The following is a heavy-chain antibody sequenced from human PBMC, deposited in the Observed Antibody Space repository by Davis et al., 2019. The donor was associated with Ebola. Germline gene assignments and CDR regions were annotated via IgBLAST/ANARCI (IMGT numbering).Heavy chain of an antibody. CDR2: ISSSSSSI. CDR3: ARSLRFLEWLYQDAFDI. J-gene: IGHJ3*02. D-gene: IGHD3-3*01. CDR1: GFTFSSYN. Sequence: GESLKISCAAFGFTFSSYNMNWVRQAPGKGLEWVSNISSSSSSIYYADSVKGRFTISRDNAKNSLYLQMNSLRDEDTAVYYCARSLRFLEWLYQDAFDIWGQGTMVTVCS. V-gene: IGHV3-48*02.